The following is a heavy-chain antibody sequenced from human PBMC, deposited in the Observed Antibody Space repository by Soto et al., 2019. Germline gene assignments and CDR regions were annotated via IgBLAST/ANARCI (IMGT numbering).Heavy chain of an antibody. CDR2: ISGSGGSA. V-gene: IGHV3-23*01. Sequence: GGSLRLSCAASRFTFSSYAMSWVRQAPGKGLEWVSAISGSGGSAYYADSVKGRFTISRDNSKNTLYLQMNSLRAEDTAVYYCAKTANYDFWSGYYAYYYFDYWGQGTLVTVSS. D-gene: IGHD3-3*01. CDR3: AKTANYDFWSGYYAYYYFDY. J-gene: IGHJ4*02. CDR1: RFTFSSYA.